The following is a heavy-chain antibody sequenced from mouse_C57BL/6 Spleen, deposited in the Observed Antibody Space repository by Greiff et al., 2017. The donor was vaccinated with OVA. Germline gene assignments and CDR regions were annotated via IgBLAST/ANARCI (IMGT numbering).Heavy chain of an antibody. CDR1: GFTFSSYA. CDR2: ISDGGSYT. V-gene: IGHV5-4*01. Sequence: EVKLVESGGGLVKPGGSLKLSCAASGFTFSSYAMSWVRQTPEKRLEWVATISDGGSYTYYPDNVKGRFTISRDNAKNNLYLQMSHLKSEDTAMYYCAREGGDYEYAMDYWGQGTSVTVSS. J-gene: IGHJ4*01. D-gene: IGHD2-4*01. CDR3: AREGGDYEYAMDY.